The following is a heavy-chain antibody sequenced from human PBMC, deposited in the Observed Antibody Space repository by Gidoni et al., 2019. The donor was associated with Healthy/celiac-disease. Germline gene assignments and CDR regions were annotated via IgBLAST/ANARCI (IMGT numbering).Heavy chain of an antibody. CDR2: INHSGST. CDR1: GGSFSGYY. D-gene: IGHD3-10*01. CDR3: ARGPLITMVRGVMSWFDP. J-gene: IGHJ5*02. V-gene: IGHV4-34*01. Sequence: QVQLQQWGAGLLKPSETLSLTCAVYGGSFSGYYWSWIRQPPGKGLEWIGEINHSGSTNYNPSLKSRVTISVDTSKNQFSLKLSSVTAADTAVYYCARGPLITMVRGVMSWFDPWGQGTLVTVSS.